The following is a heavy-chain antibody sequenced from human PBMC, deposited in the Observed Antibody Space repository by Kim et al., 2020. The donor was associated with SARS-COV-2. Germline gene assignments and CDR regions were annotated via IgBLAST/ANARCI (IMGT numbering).Heavy chain of an antibody. J-gene: IGHJ6*03. Sequence: SVKVSCKASGGTFSSYAISWVRQAPGQGLEWMGGINPIYGTANYAQKFQGRVTITADESTSTAYMELSSLRSEDTAVYYCAGLCFREFFSGYYYMDVWG. D-gene: IGHD3-10*01. CDR2: INPIYGTA. CDR1: GGTFSSYA. CDR3: AGLCFREFFSGYYYMDV. V-gene: IGHV1-69*13.